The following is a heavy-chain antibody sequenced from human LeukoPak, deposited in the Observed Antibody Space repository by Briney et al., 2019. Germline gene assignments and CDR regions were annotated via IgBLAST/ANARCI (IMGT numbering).Heavy chain of an antibody. CDR3: ATLALRYFDH. J-gene: IGHJ4*02. CDR2: ISYGGST. D-gene: IGHD5-12*01. CDR1: GGSISSNSYY. Sequence: SETLSLTCTVSGGSISSNSYYWAWIRQPPGRGLEWIGSISYGGSTYYSPSLESRVTISVDTSKNQFSLRLSSVTAADTAVYYCATLALRYFDHWGQGTLVTVSS. V-gene: IGHV4-39*01.